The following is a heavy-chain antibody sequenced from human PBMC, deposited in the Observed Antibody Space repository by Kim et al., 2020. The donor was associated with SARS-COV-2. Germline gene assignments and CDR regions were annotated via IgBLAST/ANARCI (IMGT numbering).Heavy chain of an antibody. J-gene: IGHJ5*02. CDR2: ISYDGSNK. CDR3: AKEALVVPAAIYWFDP. V-gene: IGHV3-30*18. Sequence: GGSLRLSCAASGFTFSSYGMHWVRQAPGKGLEWVAVISYDGSNKYYADSVKGRVTISRDNSKNTLYLQMNSLRAEDTAVYYCAKEALVVPAAIYWFDPWG. D-gene: IGHD2-2*01. CDR1: GFTFSSYG.